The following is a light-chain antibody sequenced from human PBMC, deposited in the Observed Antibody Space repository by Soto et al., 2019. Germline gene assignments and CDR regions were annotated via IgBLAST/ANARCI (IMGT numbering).Light chain of an antibody. CDR3: SSYTSTSTL. J-gene: IGLJ2*01. Sequence: QSALTQPASVSGSPGQSITTSCTGTSSDVGGYNYVSWYQQHPGKAPKLMIYGVSNRPSGVSNRFSGSKSGNTASLTISGLQAEDEADYYCSSYTSTSTLFGGGTKLTVL. CDR2: GVS. CDR1: SSDVGGYNY. V-gene: IGLV2-14*01.